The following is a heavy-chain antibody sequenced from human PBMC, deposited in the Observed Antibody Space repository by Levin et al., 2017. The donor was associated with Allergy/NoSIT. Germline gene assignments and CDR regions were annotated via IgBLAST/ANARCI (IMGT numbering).Heavy chain of an antibody. V-gene: IGHV3-23*01. CDR2: VNSNGGST. Sequence: GGSLRLSCAASGFTFFSYAMTWVRQAPGKGLEWVSTVNSNGGSTYYADSAKGRFTISRDNSKNTLFLQMNALRAEDTAVYYCAKDLVMYNSGVSFDFWGQGILVTVSS. CDR1: GFTFFSYA. D-gene: IGHD2-8*02. CDR3: AKDLVMYNSGVSFDF. J-gene: IGHJ4*02.